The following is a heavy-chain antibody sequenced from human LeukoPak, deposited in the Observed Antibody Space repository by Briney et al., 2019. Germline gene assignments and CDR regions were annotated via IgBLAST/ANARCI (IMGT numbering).Heavy chain of an antibody. CDR1: GRSISSYY. J-gene: IGHJ3*02. V-gene: IGHV4-59*01. CDR3: ARVHRGSYLGAFDI. CDR2: IYYSGRT. D-gene: IGHD1-26*01. Sequence: SETLSLTCTVSGRSISSYYWSWIRQPPGKGLECIGYIYYSGRTNYNPSLKSRVTISVDTSKSQFALKLSSVNAADTAVYYCARVHRGSYLGAFDIWGQGTMVTVSS.